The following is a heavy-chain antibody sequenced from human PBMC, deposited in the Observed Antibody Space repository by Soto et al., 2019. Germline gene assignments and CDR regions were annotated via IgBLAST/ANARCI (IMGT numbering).Heavy chain of an antibody. J-gene: IGHJ4*02. CDR3: IRMVTRPFYFDQ. CDR1: GGTFSSYT. Sequence: QVQLVQSGVEVKKSGSSMKVSCKTSGGTFSSYTLSWVRQAPGQGLEWMGRIIPILGVTNYAQKFQGRVTMTADKSTSTAYLELSSLTSDDPAVYYCIRMVTRPFYFDQWGQGTLVSVSS. CDR2: IIPILGVT. V-gene: IGHV1-69*02. D-gene: IGHD5-18*01.